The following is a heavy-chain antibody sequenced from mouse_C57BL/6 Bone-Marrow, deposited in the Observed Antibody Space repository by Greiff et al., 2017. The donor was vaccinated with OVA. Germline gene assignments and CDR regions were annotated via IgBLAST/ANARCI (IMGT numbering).Heavy chain of an antibody. Sequence: VQLQQSGPELVKPGASVKMSCKASGYTFTDYNMHWVKQSHGKSLEWIGYINPNNGGTSYNQKFKGKATLTVNKSSSTAYMELRSLTSEDSAVYYCASPLLRSPYWYFDVWGTGTTVTVSS. CDR3: ASPLLRSPYWYFDV. CDR1: GYTFTDYN. CDR2: INPNNGGT. J-gene: IGHJ1*03. V-gene: IGHV1-22*01. D-gene: IGHD1-1*01.